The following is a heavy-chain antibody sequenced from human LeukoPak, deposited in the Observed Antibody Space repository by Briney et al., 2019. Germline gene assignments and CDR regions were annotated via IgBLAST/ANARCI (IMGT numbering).Heavy chain of an antibody. CDR3: AREGLRDAKYFDY. J-gene: IGHJ4*02. CDR1: GYTFTSYA. Sequence: ASVKVSCTASGYTFTSYAMHWVRQAPGQGLEWMGWINTNTGNPTYAQGFTGRFVFSLDTSVSTAYLQISSLKAEDTAVYYCAREGLRDAKYFDYWGQGTLVTVSS. D-gene: IGHD4-17*01. V-gene: IGHV7-4-1*02. CDR2: INTNTGNP.